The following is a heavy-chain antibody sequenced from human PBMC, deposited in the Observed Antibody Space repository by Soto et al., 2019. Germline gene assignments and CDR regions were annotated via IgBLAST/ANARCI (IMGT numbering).Heavy chain of an antibody. J-gene: IGHJ3*02. Sequence: SETLYLTCTVSGGSISSYYWSWIRQPPGKGLEWIGYIYYSGSTNYNPSLKSRVTISVDTSKNQFSLKLSSVTAADTAVYYCARDSRVTSDAFDIWGQGTMVTVSS. CDR3: ARDSRVTSDAFDI. D-gene: IGHD2-21*02. CDR2: IYYSGST. V-gene: IGHV4-59*01. CDR1: GGSISSYY.